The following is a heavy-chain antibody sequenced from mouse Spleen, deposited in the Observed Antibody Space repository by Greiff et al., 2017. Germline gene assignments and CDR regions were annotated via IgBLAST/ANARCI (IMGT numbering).Heavy chain of an antibody. D-gene: IGHD1-1*02. V-gene: IGHV1-78*01. CDR1: GYTFTDHT. J-gene: IGHJ1*01. CDR2: IYPRDGST. CDR3: AREGGDYGYFDV. Sequence: VQVVESDAELVKPGASVKISCKVSGYTFTDHTIHWMKQRPEQGLEWIGYIYPRDGSTKYNEKFKGKATLTADKSSSTAYMQLNSLTSEDSAVYFCAREGGDYGYFDVWGAGTTVTVSS.